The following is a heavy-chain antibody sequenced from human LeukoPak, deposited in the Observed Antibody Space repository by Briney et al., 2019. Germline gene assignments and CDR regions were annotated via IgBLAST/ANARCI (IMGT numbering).Heavy chain of an antibody. CDR2: ITGSGGST. Sequence: TGGSLRLSCAASGFTFSFYAMSWVRQAPGKGLEWVSAITGSGGSTYYADSVKGRFTISRDNSKNTLYLQMNSLRAEDTAVYYCAKGRAAMVNYYFDYWAQGTLVTVSS. CDR1: GFTFSFYA. V-gene: IGHV3-23*01. D-gene: IGHD5-18*01. J-gene: IGHJ4*02. CDR3: AKGRAAMVNYYFDY.